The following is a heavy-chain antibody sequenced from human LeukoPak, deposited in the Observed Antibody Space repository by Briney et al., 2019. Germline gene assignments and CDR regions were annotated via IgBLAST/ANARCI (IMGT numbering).Heavy chain of an antibody. CDR3: ARNRRYGGNSFDY. J-gene: IGHJ4*02. CDR1: GGSISSYY. Sequence: SETLSLTCTVSGGSISSYYWSWIRQPPGKGLEWIGYIYYSGSTNYNPSLKSRVTISVDTSKNQFSLKLSSVTAADTAVYYCARNRRYGGNSFDYWGQGTLLTVSS. V-gene: IGHV4-59*08. D-gene: IGHD4-23*01. CDR2: IYYSGST.